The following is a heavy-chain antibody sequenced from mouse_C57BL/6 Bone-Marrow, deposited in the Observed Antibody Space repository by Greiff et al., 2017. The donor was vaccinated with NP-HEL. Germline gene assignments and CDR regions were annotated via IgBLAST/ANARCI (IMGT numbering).Heavy chain of an antibody. CDR2: IDPSDSYT. V-gene: IGHV1-69*01. CDR1: GYTFTSYW. D-gene: IGHD2-5*01. Sequence: QVQLQQPGAELVMPGASVKLSCKASGYTFTSYWMHWVKQRPGQGLEWIGEIDPSDSYTNYNQKFKGKSTLTVDKSSSTAYMQLSSLTSGDSAVYYCARRGSNYAWFAYWGQGTLVTVSA. CDR3: ARRGSNYAWFAY. J-gene: IGHJ3*01.